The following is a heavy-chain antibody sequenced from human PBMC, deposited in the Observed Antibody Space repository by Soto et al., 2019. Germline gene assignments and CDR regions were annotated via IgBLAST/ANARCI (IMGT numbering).Heavy chain of an antibody. V-gene: IGHV1-18*01. J-gene: IGHJ2*01. Sequence: QVQLVQSGAEVKKPGASVKVSCKASGYTFTSYGISWVRQAPGQGLEWMGWISAYNGNTNYAQKLQGSVTMTTDTSTSTAYMELRSLRSADTAVYYCARTYCGGDCYPDSWYFDLWGRGTQVTVSS. D-gene: IGHD2-21*02. CDR3: ARTYCGGDCYPDSWYFDL. CDR2: ISAYNGNT. CDR1: GYTFTSYG.